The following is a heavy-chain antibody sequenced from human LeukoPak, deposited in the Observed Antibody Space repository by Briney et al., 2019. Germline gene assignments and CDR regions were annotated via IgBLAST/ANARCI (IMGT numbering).Heavy chain of an antibody. V-gene: IGHV4-34*01. Sequence: KPSETLSLTCAVYGGSFSGYYWSWIRQPPGKGLEWIGEINHSGGTNYNPSLKSRVTISVDTSKNQFSLKLSSVTAADTAVYYCARAHLDSYYFPSGRSHFDLWGQGTLVTVSS. CDR1: GGSFSGYY. CDR2: INHSGGT. CDR3: ARAHLDSYYFPSGRSHFDL. D-gene: IGHD3-10*01. J-gene: IGHJ4*02.